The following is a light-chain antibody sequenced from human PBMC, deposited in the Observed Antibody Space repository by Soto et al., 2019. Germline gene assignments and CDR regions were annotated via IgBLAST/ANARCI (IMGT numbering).Light chain of an antibody. V-gene: IGKV1-39*01. CDR1: QSISSY. CDR3: QQSYSTRWT. CDR2: AAS. Sequence: DIQMTQSPSPLSASVGDRVTITCRASQSISSYLNWYQQKPGKAPKXLIYAASSLQSGVPSRFSGSVSGTDLTLTIGSLQPEDGETYYGQQSYSTRWTFGQGTKV. J-gene: IGKJ1*01.